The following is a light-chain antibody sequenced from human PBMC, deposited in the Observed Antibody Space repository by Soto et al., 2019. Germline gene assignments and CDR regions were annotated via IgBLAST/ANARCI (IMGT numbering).Light chain of an antibody. J-gene: IGKJ3*01. V-gene: IGKV3-11*01. CDR3: QQRSKWPLL. Sequence: EIVLTPSPATLSLSPGERATLSCRASQSVSSYLAWYQQKPGQAPRLLIYDASNRATGIPARFSGSGSGTDFTLTISSLEPEDFAVYYCQQRSKWPLLFGPGGKVAIK. CDR1: QSVSSY. CDR2: DAS.